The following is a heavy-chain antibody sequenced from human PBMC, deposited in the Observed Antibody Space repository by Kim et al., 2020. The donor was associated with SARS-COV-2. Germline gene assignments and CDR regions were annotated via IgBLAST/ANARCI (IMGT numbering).Heavy chain of an antibody. Sequence: SETLSLTCTVSGASITSGTYYWGWIRQHPGKGLEWIGYIHYNGNSYYNPSLKSRLTLSVDTSKNQFCLNLSSVTAADTAVYYCARYSHQLPMYYFDYWGQGTLVTVSS. CDR1: GASITSGTYY. CDR2: IHYNGNS. V-gene: IGHV4-31*03. CDR3: ARYSHQLPMYYFDY. D-gene: IGHD1-7*01. J-gene: IGHJ4*02.